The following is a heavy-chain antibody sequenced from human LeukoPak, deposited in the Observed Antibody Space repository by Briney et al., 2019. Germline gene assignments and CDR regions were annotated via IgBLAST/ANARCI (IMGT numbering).Heavy chain of an antibody. D-gene: IGHD1-26*01. J-gene: IGHJ4*02. CDR3: ARDLPPSGSLDY. CDR1: GFTFSSYS. Sequence: GGSLRLSCAASGFTFSSYSMNWVRQAPGKGLEWVSSISSSSSYIYYADSVKGRFTISRDNAKNSLYLQMNSLRAEDTAVYYCARDLPPSGSLDYWGQGTLVTVSS. CDR2: ISSSSSYI. V-gene: IGHV3-21*01.